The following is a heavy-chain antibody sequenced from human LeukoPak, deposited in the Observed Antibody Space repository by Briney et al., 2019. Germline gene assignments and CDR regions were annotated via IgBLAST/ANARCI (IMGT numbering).Heavy chain of an antibody. J-gene: IGHJ6*02. CDR1: GYAFTSYW. CDR3: ARDRCSGGSCYSHYYYYGMDV. D-gene: IGHD2-15*01. V-gene: IGHV1-46*01. CDR2: INPSGGST. Sequence: ASVKVSCKASGYAFTSYWIHWVRQAPGQGLEWMGIINPSGGSTSYAQKFQGRVTMTRDTSTSTVYMELSSLRSEDTAVYYCARDRCSGGSCYSHYYYYGMDVWGQGTTVTVSS.